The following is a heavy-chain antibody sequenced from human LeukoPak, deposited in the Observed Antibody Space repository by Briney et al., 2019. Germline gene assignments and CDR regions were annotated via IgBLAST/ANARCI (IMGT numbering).Heavy chain of an antibody. D-gene: IGHD3-22*01. J-gene: IGHJ4*02. CDR1: GFTFSDYY. CDR3: ARDTPEYYYDSSGYSDY. CDR2: ISSSGSTI. Sequence: GGSLRLSCAASGFTFSDYYVSWIRQAPGKGLEWVSYISSSGSTIYYADSVKGRFTISRDNAKNSLYLQMNSLRAEDTAVYYCARDTPEYYYDSSGYSDYWGQGALVTVSS. V-gene: IGHV3-11*04.